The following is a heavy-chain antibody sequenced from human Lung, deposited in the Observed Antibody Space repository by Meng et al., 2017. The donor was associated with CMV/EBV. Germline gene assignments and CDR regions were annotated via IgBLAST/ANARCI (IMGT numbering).Heavy chain of an antibody. D-gene: IGHD2/OR15-2a*01. J-gene: IGHJ4*02. CDR2: IKEDGSEK. Sequence: GGSLRLSCAASGFTLSSYWMSWVGQAPGKGREWVANIKEDGSEKYYVDSVKGRFTISRDNAKNSLYVQMNSLRGEDTAVYYCARANRAIDYWGQGTVVTVYS. CDR1: GFTLSSYW. CDR3: ARANRAIDY. V-gene: IGHV3-7*01.